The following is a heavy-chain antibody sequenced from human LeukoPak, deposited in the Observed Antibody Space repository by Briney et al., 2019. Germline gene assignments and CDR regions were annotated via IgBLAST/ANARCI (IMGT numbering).Heavy chain of an antibody. D-gene: IGHD6-13*01. CDR3: AREGGQLVYVNWFDP. J-gene: IGHJ5*02. CDR1: GYTFTSYY. Sequence: GASVTVSFKASGYTFTSYYMHWVRQAPGQGLEWMGIINPSGGSTSYAQKFQGRVTMTRDMSTSTVYMELSSLRSEDTAVYYCAREGGQLVYVNWFDPWGQGTLVTVSS. CDR2: INPSGGST. V-gene: IGHV1-46*01.